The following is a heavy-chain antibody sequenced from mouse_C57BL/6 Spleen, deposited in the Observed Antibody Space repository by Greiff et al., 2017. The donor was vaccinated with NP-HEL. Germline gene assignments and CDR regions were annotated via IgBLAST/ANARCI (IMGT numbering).Heavy chain of an antibody. CDR2: ISYDGSN. D-gene: IGHD2-4*01. CDR3: ARGYDYDGFAY. CDR1: GYSITSGYY. J-gene: IGHJ3*01. Sequence: DVQLQESGPGLVKPSQSLSLTCSVTGYSITSGYYWNWIRQFPGNKLEWMGYISYDGSNNYNPSLKNRISITRDTSKNQFFLKLNSVTTEDTATYYCARGYDYDGFAYWGKGTLVTVSA. V-gene: IGHV3-6*01.